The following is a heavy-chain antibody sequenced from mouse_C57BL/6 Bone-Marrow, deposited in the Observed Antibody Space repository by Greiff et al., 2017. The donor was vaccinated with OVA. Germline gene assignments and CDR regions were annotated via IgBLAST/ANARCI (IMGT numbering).Heavy chain of an antibody. V-gene: IGHV7-1*01. CDR3: ARDSPYYYGSSYRYAMDY. Sequence: EVMLVESGGGLVQSGRSLRLSCATSGFTFSDFYMEWVRQAPGKGLEWIAASRNKANDYTTEYSASVKGRFIVSRDTSQSILYLQMNALRAEDTAIYYCARDSPYYYGSSYRYAMDYWGQGTSVTVSS. D-gene: IGHD1-1*01. J-gene: IGHJ4*01. CDR1: GFTFSDFY. CDR2: SRNKANDYTT.